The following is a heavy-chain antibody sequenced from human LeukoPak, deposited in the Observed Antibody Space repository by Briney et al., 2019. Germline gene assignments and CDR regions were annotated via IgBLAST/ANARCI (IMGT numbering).Heavy chain of an antibody. J-gene: IGHJ5*02. V-gene: IGHV3-21*01. CDR3: SRDRLGGLDL. CDR1: GFDFSTYA. Sequence: PGGSLRPSCAASGFDFSTYAINWVRQAPGKGLEWVSSISTMSNYIFYGDSVKGRFTISRDNAKNSVYLQMNSLRPEDTAVYYCSRDRLGGLDLWGQGTLVTVSS. D-gene: IGHD5-12*01. CDR2: ISTMSNYI.